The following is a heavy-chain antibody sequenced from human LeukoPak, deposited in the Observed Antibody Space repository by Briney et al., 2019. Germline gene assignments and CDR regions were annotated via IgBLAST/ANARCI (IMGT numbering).Heavy chain of an antibody. CDR2: ILGSGGST. V-gene: IGHV3-23*01. CDR3: AKWGGYDVLTGYYVPDY. Sequence: GASLRLSCAASGFTFSNYAMSWVRQAPGKGLEWVSAILGSGGSTYYADSVKGRFTVSRDNSKSTLYLQMNSLRAEDTALYYCAKWGGYDVLTGYYVPDYWGQGTLVTVSS. D-gene: IGHD3-9*01. CDR1: GFTFSNYA. J-gene: IGHJ4*02.